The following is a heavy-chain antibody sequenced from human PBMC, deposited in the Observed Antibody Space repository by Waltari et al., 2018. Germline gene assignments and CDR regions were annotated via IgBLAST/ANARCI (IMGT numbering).Heavy chain of an antibody. Sequence: QLQLQESGPGLVKPSETLSLTCTVSGGSISSSSYYWGWIRQPPGKGLEWIGSIYYSGNTHYNPSLKSRVTISVDTSKNQFSLNLTSVTAADTAVYYCARVVDYDILTGRMYYFDYWGQGTLVTVSS. J-gene: IGHJ4*02. CDR1: GGSISSSSYY. D-gene: IGHD3-9*01. CDR2: IYYSGNT. V-gene: IGHV4-39*07. CDR3: ARVVDYDILTGRMYYFDY.